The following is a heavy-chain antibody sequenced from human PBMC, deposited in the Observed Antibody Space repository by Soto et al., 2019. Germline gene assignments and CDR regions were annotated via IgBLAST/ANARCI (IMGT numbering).Heavy chain of an antibody. CDR3: ARVIVAAGVNAFDY. Sequence: ASVKVSCKPSGYTFTSYNIGWVRQAPGEGLEWMGWISAFNGNTNYAQNLQGRVTMTRDTPTSTLYMELGSLRPDDTAVYYCARVIVAAGVNAFDYWGQGTPVTVS. J-gene: IGHJ4*02. V-gene: IGHV1-18*01. CDR1: GYTFTSYN. CDR2: ISAFNGNT. D-gene: IGHD6-13*01.